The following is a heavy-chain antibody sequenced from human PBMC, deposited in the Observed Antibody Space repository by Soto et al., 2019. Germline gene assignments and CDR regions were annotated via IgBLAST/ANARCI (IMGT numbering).Heavy chain of an antibody. D-gene: IGHD2-15*01. V-gene: IGHV4-59*01. CDR1: GVSISSYY. CDR3: ARGIGRAIVYVDYYYGMDV. Sequence: SETLSLTCTVSGVSISSYYWTWIRPPTGKGLEWIGYIYYSGSTTYNPSLKSRVTIAVDTSKNQFSLKLSSVTAADTAVYYCARGIGRAIVYVDYYYGMDVWGQGTTVTVSS. J-gene: IGHJ6*02. CDR2: IYYSGST.